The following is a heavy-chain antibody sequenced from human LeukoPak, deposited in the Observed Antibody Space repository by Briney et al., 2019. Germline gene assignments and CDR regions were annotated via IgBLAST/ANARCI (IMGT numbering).Heavy chain of an antibody. Sequence: GGSLRLSCAASGFTFSSYGMHWVRQAPGKGLEWVAVISYDGSNKYYADSVKGRFTISRDNSKNTLYLQMNSLRAEDTAVYYCASGLYSSGTWGQGTLVTVSS. V-gene: IGHV3-30*03. J-gene: IGHJ4*02. CDR3: ASGLYSSGT. D-gene: IGHD6-19*01. CDR1: GFTFSSYG. CDR2: ISYDGSNK.